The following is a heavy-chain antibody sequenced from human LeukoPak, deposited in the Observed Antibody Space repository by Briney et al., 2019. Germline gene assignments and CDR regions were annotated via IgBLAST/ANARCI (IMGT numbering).Heavy chain of an antibody. J-gene: IGHJ3*02. D-gene: IGHD2-21*02. Sequence: GGSLRLSCAASGFTFDDYAMHWVRQAPGKGLEWVSLITWDGDSTYYADSVKGRFTISRDNSKNTLYLQMNSLRAEDTAVYYCAKDRFVVVTALPFPRAFDIWGQGTMVTVSS. CDR1: GFTFDDYA. V-gene: IGHV3-43D*03. CDR3: AKDRFVVVTALPFPRAFDI. CDR2: ITWDGDST.